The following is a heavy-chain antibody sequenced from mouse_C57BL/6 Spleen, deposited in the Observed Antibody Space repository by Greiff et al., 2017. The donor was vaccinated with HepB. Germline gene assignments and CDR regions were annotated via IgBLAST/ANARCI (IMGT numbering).Heavy chain of an antibody. D-gene: IGHD1-1*01. Sequence: QVQLQQSGAELVRPGASVTLSCKASGYTFTDYEMHWVKQTPVHGLEWIGAIDPETGGTAYNQKFKGKAILTADKSSSTAYMELRSLTSEDSAVYYCTRSLYYYGSSGFAYWGQGTLVTVSA. CDR1: GYTFTDYE. V-gene: IGHV1-15*01. CDR3: TRSLYYYGSSGFAY. J-gene: IGHJ3*01. CDR2: IDPETGGT.